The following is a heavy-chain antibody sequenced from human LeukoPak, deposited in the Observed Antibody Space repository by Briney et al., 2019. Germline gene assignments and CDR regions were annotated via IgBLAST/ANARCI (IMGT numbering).Heavy chain of an antibody. Sequence: GGSLRLSCAASGLIFKNFGMQWVRQAPGKGLEWVAFIRHDGSSKYYADSVKGRFSIFRDDSQNTVYLQMKSLRPEDTAIYFCAKGRWLVDFWGQGSQVTVSS. D-gene: IGHD3-22*01. CDR1: GLIFKNFG. CDR3: AKGRWLVDF. CDR2: IRHDGSSK. V-gene: IGHV3-30*02. J-gene: IGHJ4*02.